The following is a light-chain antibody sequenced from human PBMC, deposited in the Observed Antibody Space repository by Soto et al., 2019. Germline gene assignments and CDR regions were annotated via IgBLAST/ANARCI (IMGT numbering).Light chain of an antibody. Sequence: DIQMTQSPSSLSASVGDRVTITCRASQSISSYLNWYQQKPGKAPKLLIYAASSLQSGVPSRFSGSGSGTDFTLTIISLQPEDFATYYCQQSYSTPLTFGPGTKVD. CDR1: QSISSY. V-gene: IGKV1-39*01. CDR3: QQSYSTPLT. J-gene: IGKJ3*01. CDR2: AAS.